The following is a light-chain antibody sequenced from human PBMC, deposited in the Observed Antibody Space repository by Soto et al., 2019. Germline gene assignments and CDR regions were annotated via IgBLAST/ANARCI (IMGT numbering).Light chain of an antibody. CDR2: GAS. V-gene: IGKV3-15*01. CDR1: QSVSRN. Sequence: EIVMTQSPATLSVSPGERATLSCRASQSVSRNLAWYQQKPGQAPRLLIYGASTKATGIPARFSGSESGTEFTLNISSLQSEGFAVYYCQQYNNWRPWTFGQGTKVEIK. CDR3: QQYNNWRPWT. J-gene: IGKJ1*01.